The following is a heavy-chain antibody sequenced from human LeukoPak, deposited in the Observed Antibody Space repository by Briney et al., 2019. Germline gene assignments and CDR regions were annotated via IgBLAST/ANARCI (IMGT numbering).Heavy chain of an antibody. Sequence: SVKVSCKASGGTFSSYAISWVRQAPGQGLEWMGRIIPILGIANYAQKFQGRVTITADKSTSTAYMELSSLRSEDTAVYYCARARSGPDDYYYCMDVWGKGTTVTVSS. CDR1: GGTFSSYA. CDR2: IIPILGIA. D-gene: IGHD3-3*01. CDR3: ARARSGPDDYYYCMDV. V-gene: IGHV1-69*04. J-gene: IGHJ6*03.